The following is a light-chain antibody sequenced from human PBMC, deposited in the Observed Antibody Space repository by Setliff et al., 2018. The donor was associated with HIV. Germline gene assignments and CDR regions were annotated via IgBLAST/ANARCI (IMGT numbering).Light chain of an antibody. J-gene: IGLJ1*01. CDR3: QSYDSSLSGSNV. CDR2: GNN. Sequence: QSALTQPPSVSGAPGQRVTISCTGSSSNIGAGYDVHWYQQLPGTAPKLLIYGNNNRPSGVPDRFSGSKSGTSASLAITGLKAEDEADYYCQSYDSSLSGSNVFGTGTKVTVL. V-gene: IGLV1-40*01. CDR1: SSNIGAGYD.